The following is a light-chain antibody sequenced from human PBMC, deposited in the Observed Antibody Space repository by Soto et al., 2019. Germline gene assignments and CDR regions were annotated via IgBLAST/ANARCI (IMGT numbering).Light chain of an antibody. CDR2: GAS. CDR3: QQYNNWPPWT. CDR1: QSVKNN. V-gene: IGKV3-15*01. J-gene: IGKJ1*01. Sequence: EIVMTQSPATLSVSPGEGATLSCRASQSVKNNLAWYQQKPGQAPRLLIYGASTRATGIPARFSGSGSGTEFTLTISSLQSEDFAVYYCQQYNNWPPWTFGQGTKVEIK.